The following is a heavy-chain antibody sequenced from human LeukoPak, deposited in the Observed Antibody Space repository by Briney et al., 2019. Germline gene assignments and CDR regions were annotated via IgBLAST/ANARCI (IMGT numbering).Heavy chain of an antibody. Sequence: GASVKVSCKASGYTFTIYGISWVRQAPGQGLEWMGWISAYNGNTNYAQKLQGRVTMTTDTSTSTAHMELRSLRSDDTAVYYCARVQESFYGPPWYFDLWGRGTLVTVSS. CDR3: ARVQESFYGPPWYFDL. J-gene: IGHJ2*01. CDR1: GYTFTIYG. V-gene: IGHV1-18*01. D-gene: IGHD2/OR15-2a*01. CDR2: ISAYNGNT.